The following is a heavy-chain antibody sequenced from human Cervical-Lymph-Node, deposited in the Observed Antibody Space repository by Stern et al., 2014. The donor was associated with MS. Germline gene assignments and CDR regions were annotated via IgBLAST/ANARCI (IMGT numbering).Heavy chain of an antibody. CDR2: VDPHDGET. J-gene: IGHJ3*01. V-gene: IGHV1-69-2*01. Sequence: VQLVQSGAEVKKPGATVKISCSVSGYTFTEYYMYWVRQAPGKGLEWMGLVDPHDGETKYAVNFQARISITADSSTDTAYIDLSSLKSEDTALYYCTRGGDGHKSGASDVWVQWTLVIVSS. D-gene: IGHD5-24*01. CDR1: GYTFTEYY. CDR3: TRGGDGHKSGASDV.